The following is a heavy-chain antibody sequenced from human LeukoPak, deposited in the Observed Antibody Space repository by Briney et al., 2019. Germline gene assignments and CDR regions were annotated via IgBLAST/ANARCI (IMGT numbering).Heavy chain of an antibody. CDR3: ASPFYDILTGYIDY. CDR1: GGTFSSYA. D-gene: IGHD3-9*01. CDR2: IIPILGIA. Sequence: ASVKVSCKSSGGTFSSYAISWVRQPPGQGLEWMGSIIPILGIANYAQKFQCRVTITADKSTNTAYMELSSLRAEDTAVYYCASPFYDILTGYIDYWGQGTLVTVSS. J-gene: IGHJ4*02. V-gene: IGHV1-69*04.